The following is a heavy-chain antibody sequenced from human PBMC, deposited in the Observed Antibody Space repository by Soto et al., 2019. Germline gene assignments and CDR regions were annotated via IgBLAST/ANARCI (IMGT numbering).Heavy chain of an antibody. D-gene: IGHD3-3*01. J-gene: IGHJ4*02. Sequence: SETLSLTCTVSGGSISSHYWTWIRQPPGKGLDWIGYIYSSGSTNYNPSLESRVTISIDKSKNQFSLKLTSVNTADTAVYYCATADLNYFGSWGQGTLVTV. CDR1: GGSISSHY. V-gene: IGHV4-59*11. CDR2: IYSSGST. CDR3: ATADLNYFGS.